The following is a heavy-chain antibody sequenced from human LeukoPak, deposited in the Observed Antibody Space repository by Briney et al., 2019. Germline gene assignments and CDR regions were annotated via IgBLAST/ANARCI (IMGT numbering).Heavy chain of an antibody. CDR1: GFTFTTYD. D-gene: IGHD6-6*01. V-gene: IGHV3-21*01. CDR2: ISRDSAYM. J-gene: IGHJ6*04. Sequence: PGGSLRLSCAASGFTFTTYDMNWVRQAPGDGLGWVSYISRDSAYMYLADSVKGRFTISRDNAKNSLYLQMNSLRGEDTAVYYCARDDASTARASGMDVWGKGTTVTVSS. CDR3: ARDDASTARASGMDV.